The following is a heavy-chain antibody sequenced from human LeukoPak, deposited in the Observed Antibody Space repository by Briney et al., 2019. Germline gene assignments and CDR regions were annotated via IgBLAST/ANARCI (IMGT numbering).Heavy chain of an antibody. Sequence: GSSVKVSCKASGGTFSSYAISWARQAPGQGLEWMGGIIPIFGTANYAQKFQGRATITADESTSTAYMELSSLRSEDTAVYYCARARAAMVRGGPLTDWGQGTLVTVSS. CDR3: ARARAAMVRGGPLTD. CDR2: IIPIFGTA. V-gene: IGHV1-69*01. CDR1: GGTFSSYA. J-gene: IGHJ4*02. D-gene: IGHD3-10*01.